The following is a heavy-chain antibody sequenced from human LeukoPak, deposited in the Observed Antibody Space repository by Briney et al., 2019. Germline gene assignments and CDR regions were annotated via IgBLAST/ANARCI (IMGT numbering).Heavy chain of an antibody. Sequence: GGSLRLSCAASGFTFSRYWMHWVRQAPGKGLVWVSRINIDGSSTSYADSVEGRFTISRDNAKNTLYLQMNSLRAEDTAVYYRARASTTVPNLLDHWGRGTLVTVSS. CDR3: ARASTTVPNLLDH. J-gene: IGHJ4*02. D-gene: IGHD4-17*01. V-gene: IGHV3-74*01. CDR1: GFTFSRYW. CDR2: INIDGSST.